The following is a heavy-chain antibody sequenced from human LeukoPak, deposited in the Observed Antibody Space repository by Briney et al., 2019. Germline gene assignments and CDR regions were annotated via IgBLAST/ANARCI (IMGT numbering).Heavy chain of an antibody. CDR1: GSIFTSYW. Sequence: GAPLLISCEGSGSIFTSYWISWVRPLPGKGLEWMGRIDPSDSYTNYSPSFQGHVTISADKSISTAYLQWSSLKASDTAMYYCASGYDDSYGMDVWGKGTTVTVSS. CDR3: ASGYDDSYGMDV. CDR2: IDPSDSYT. V-gene: IGHV5-10-1*01. D-gene: IGHD5-12*01. J-gene: IGHJ6*04.